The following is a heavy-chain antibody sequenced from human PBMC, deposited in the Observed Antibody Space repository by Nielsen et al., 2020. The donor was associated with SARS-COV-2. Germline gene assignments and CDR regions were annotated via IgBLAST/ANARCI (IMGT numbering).Heavy chain of an antibody. CDR3: ARDHLATVYNWFDP. CDR2: VIIVFDTA. J-gene: IGHJ5*02. CDR1: GGTFGSDA. V-gene: IGHV1-69*13. Sequence: SVKVSCKASGGTFGSDAFSWVRQAPGHGLEWVGGVIIVFDTANYAQKFQDRATITADESTNTVYMELSSLRSEDTAVYYCARDHLATVYNWFDPWGQGTLVTVSS.